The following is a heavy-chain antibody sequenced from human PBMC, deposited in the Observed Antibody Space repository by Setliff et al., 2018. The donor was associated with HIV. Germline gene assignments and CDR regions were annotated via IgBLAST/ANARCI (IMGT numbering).Heavy chain of an antibody. V-gene: IGHV4-39*01. CDR2: IFHSGNT. J-gene: IGHJ6*03. CDR1: GDSMISDNYF. Sequence: AETLSLTCTVSGDSMISDNYFWVWVRQPPGKGLEWMGNIFHSGNTYYSPSLKSRVTMSLDTYMNQFSQKLTSVTAADTALYYCARYRRFADYIDVWGTGTTVTVSS. D-gene: IGHD1-26*01. CDR3: ARYRRFADYIDV.